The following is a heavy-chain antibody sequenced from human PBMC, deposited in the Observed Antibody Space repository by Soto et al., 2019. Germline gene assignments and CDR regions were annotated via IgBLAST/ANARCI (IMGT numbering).Heavy chain of an antibody. CDR3: ARVITLADGMDV. CDR1: GYTFTSYY. V-gene: IGHV1-46*01. CDR2: INPSGGST. J-gene: IGHJ6*02. D-gene: IGHD3-16*01. Sequence: QVQLVQSGAEVKKPGASVKVSCKASGYTFTSYYMHWVRQAPGQGLEWMGIINPSGGSTSYAQKFQGRXXMXRXXCTSTVYMELSSLRSEDTAVYYCARVITLADGMDVWGQGTTVTVSS.